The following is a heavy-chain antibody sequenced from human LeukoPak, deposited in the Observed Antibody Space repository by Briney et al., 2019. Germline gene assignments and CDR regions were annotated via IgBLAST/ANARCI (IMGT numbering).Heavy chain of an antibody. CDR2: INPNSGGT. J-gene: IGHJ4*02. D-gene: IGHD3-3*01. CDR3: ARAGKFWSGYSY. V-gene: IGHV1-2*02. Sequence: ASVKVSCKATGYAFTGYYMHWVRQAPGRGLEWMGWINPNSGGTNYAQKFQGRVTMTRDTSISTAYMELSRLRSDDTAVYYCARAGKFWSGYSYWGQGTLVTVSS. CDR1: GYAFTGYY.